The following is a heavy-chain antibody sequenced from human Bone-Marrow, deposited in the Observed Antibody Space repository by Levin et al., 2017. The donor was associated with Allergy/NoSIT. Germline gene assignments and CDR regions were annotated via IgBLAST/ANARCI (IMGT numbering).Heavy chain of an antibody. D-gene: IGHD3-9*01. CDR2: IYTSGDT. V-gene: IGHV4-61*02. CDR3: ARAAGGHYDILSESFYAYYYMDV. J-gene: IGHJ6*03. CDR1: GGSINKGDHY. Sequence: SCTVSGGSINKGDHYWTGIRQPAGKGLEWIGRIYTSGDTNYNPSLKSRASISVDTSKKQVYLRLRSVTAADTAVYFCARAAGGHYDILSESFYAYYYMDVWGKGTTVTVSS.